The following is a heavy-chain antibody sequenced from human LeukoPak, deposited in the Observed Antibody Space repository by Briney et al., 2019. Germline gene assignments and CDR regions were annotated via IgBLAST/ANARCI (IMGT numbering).Heavy chain of an antibody. CDR2: IYLGDSET. D-gene: IGHD6-25*01. CDR3: ARPDRRGYTSTFDI. CDR1: GYSFTNYW. J-gene: IGHJ3*02. Sequence: GESLKISCKGSGYSFTNYWIGWVRQMPGKGLEWMGIIYLGDSETRYSPSFQGQVTISADKSISTVYLQWSSLKASDTAIYYCARPDRRGYTSTFDIWGQGTMVTVSS. V-gene: IGHV5-51*01.